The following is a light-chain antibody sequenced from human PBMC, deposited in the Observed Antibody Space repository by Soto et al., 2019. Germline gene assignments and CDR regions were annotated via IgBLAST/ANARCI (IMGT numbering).Light chain of an antibody. V-gene: IGKV3-11*01. CDR1: QGVGSD. CDR2: DAS. Sequence: ILLTQSPSTLSLSAGERVTLSCRASQGVGSDLAWSQQKPGQAPRLLIYDASNRATGIPARFSGSGSGTDLTLTISSLEPEDFAAYYCQQRSNWPPITFGQGTRLEIK. CDR3: QQRSNWPPIT. J-gene: IGKJ5*01.